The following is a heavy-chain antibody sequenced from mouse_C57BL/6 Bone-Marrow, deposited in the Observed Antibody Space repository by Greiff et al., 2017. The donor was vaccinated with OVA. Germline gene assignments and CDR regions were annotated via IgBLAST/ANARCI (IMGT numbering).Heavy chain of an antibody. V-gene: IGHV1-64*01. CDR3: ARNGFPYYDEFPFAD. CDR1: GYTFTSYW. J-gene: IGHJ3*01. D-gene: IGHD2-4*01. Sequence: QVQLQQPGAELVKPGASVKLSCKASGYTFTSYWMHWVKQRPGQGLEWIGMIHPNSGSTNYNEKFKSKATLTVDKSSSTAYMQLSSLTSEDSAVYYCARNGFPYYDEFPFADWGQGTLVTVSA. CDR2: IHPNSGST.